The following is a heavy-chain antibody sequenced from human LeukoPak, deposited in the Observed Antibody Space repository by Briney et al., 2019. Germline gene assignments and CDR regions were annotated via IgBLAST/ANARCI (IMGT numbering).Heavy chain of an antibody. CDR1: GYTFTSYD. Sequence: ASVKVSCKASGYTFTSYDINWVRQATGQGLEWMGWMNPNSGNTGYAQKFQGRVTITANKSTSTAYMELSSLRSEDTAVYYCARDPSRGGDRGFDYWGQGTLVTVSS. V-gene: IGHV1-8*01. D-gene: IGHD2-21*02. CDR3: ARDPSRGGDRGFDY. J-gene: IGHJ4*02. CDR2: MNPNSGNT.